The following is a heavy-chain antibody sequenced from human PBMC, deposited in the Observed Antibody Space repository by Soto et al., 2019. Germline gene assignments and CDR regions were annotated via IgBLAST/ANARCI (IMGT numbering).Heavy chain of an antibody. D-gene: IGHD3-10*01. J-gene: IGHJ6*02. CDR3: ARVLYYGSGSYSPYGMDV. CDR2: VSPPFRTS. Sequence: QVQLVQSGAEVKKPGSSVQVSCKTSGVSFNNNGIGWVRQAPGHGLEWMGGVSPPFRTSNYARKFQGRISITADASTGTVNMELSSLTSDDTAQYYCARVLYYGSGSYSPYGMDVWGQGTTVTVSS. V-gene: IGHV1-69*01. CDR1: GVSFNNNG.